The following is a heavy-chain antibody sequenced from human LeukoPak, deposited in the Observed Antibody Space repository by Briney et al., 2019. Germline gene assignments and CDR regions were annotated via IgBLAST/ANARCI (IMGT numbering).Heavy chain of an antibody. D-gene: IGHD2-2*01. CDR1: GYTFTSYA. V-gene: IGHV1-3*01. CDR2: INAGNGNT. J-gene: IGHJ6*02. Sequence: GASVKVSCKASGYTFTSYAMYWVRQAPGQRLEWMGWINAGNGNTKYSQKFQGRVTITRDTSASTAYMELSSLRSEDTAVYYCATKDCSSTSCYYSSMDVWGQGTTVTVSS. CDR3: ATKDCSSTSCYYSSMDV.